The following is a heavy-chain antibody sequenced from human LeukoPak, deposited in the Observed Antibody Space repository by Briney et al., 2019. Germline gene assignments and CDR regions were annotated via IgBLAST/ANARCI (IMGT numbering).Heavy chain of an antibody. CDR1: GGTFGSYA. CDR2: IIPIFGTA. D-gene: IGHD6-19*01. V-gene: IGHV1-69*13. J-gene: IGHJ4*02. CDR3: ARAVAVAGNSDFDY. Sequence: SVKVSCKASGGTFGSYAISWVRQAPGQGLEWMGGIIPIFGTANYAQKFQGRVTITADESTSTAYMELSSLRSEDTAVYYCARAVAVAGNSDFDYWGQGTLVTVSS.